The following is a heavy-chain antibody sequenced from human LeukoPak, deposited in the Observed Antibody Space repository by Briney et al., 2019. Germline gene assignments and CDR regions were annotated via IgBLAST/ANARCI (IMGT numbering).Heavy chain of an antibody. V-gene: IGHV1-2*02. CDR3: ARGPSTVTLSYYYYYMDV. D-gene: IGHD4-17*01. CDR1: GYTFTSYG. CDR2: INPNSGGT. J-gene: IGHJ6*03. Sequence: GASVKVSCKASGYTFTSYGISWVRQAPGQGLEWMGWINPNSGGTNYAQKFQGTVTMTRDTSISTAYMELSRLRSDDTAVYYCARGPSTVTLSYYYYYMDVWGKGTTVTVSS.